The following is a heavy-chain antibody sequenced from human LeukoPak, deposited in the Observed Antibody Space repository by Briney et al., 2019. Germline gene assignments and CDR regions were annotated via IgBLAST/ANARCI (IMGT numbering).Heavy chain of an antibody. J-gene: IGHJ4*02. Sequence: GGSLRLSCAASGFTFSNYAMNWVRQAPGKGLEWVSSISGSGVSTYYADSVKGRFTISRDNSKNTLNLQMDSLRVGDTAVYYCAKRSGTSYYFDYWGQGTLVTVSS. D-gene: IGHD2-2*01. CDR1: GFTFSNYA. CDR3: AKRSGTSYYFDY. V-gene: IGHV3-23*01. CDR2: ISGSGVST.